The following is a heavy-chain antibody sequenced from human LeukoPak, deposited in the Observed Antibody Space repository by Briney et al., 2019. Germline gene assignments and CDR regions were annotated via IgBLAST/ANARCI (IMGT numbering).Heavy chain of an antibody. CDR3: TTTGTGITGTKGERAFDI. J-gene: IGHJ3*02. V-gene: IGHV3-15*01. Sequence: GGSLRLSCAASGFTFSNAWMSWVRQAPGKGLEWVGRIKSKTDGGTTDYAAPVKGRFTISRDDSKNTLYLQMNSLKTEDTAVYYCTTTGTGITGTKGERAFDIWGQGTMVTVSS. D-gene: IGHD1-7*01. CDR1: GFTFSNAW. CDR2: IKSKTDGGTT.